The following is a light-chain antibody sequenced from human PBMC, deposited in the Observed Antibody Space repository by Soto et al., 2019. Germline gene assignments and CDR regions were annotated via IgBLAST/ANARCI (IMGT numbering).Light chain of an antibody. J-gene: IGKJ4*01. V-gene: IGKV3-15*01. CDR3: QQDSSWPLT. CDR2: GAS. Sequence: EIVMTQSPATLSVSPRERVTLSCRASQDIRSSLAWYQQKPGQAPRLLIYGASIRATGVPATFSGSGSGTEFTLSISSLQSEHLGVYYCQQDSSWPLTFGGGTKVEIK. CDR1: QDIRSS.